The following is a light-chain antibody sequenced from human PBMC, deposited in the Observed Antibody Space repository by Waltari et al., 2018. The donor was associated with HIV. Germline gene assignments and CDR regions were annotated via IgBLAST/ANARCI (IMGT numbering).Light chain of an antibody. CDR1: ASGIGYFDL. V-gene: IGLV2-11*01. J-gene: IGLJ1*01. CDR2: EVV. CDR3: CSYAGTYTYV. Sequence: QSALTQPRSVSGSPGQSVTISCIGTASGIGYFDLGAWYQQYPGKAPKVILYEVVQRPSGVPDRFTASKSGITASLTISGLQDEDEADYYCCSYAGTYTYVFGSGTTVTVL.